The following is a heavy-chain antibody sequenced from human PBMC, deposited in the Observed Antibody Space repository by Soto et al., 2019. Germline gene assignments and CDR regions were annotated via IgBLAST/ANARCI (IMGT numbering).Heavy chain of an antibody. CDR1: GFTFSSYS. CDR2: ISSSSSYI. D-gene: IGHD6-13*01. CDR3: ARGAAANDAFDI. J-gene: IGHJ3*02. Sequence: PGGSLRLSCAASGFTFSSYSMNWVRQAPGKGLEWVSSISSSSSYIYYADSVKGRFTISRDNAKNSLYLQMNSLRAEDTAVYYCARGAAANDAFDIWGQGTMVTVSS. V-gene: IGHV3-21*01.